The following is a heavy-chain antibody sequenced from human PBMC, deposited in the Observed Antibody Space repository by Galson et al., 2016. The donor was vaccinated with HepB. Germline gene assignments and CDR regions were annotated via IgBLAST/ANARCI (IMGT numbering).Heavy chain of an antibody. D-gene: IGHD1-26*01. CDR1: GDSISISGFY. CDR3: ARSGIQYFWFDP. Sequence: ETLSLTCTVSGDSISISGFYWGWIRQPPGKGLEWIGSIDHSGSTYYNPSLQSRVTIFIDTSKNQFSLKVNSVTAADTAVYYCARSGIQYFWFDPWGQGTLVTVSS. CDR2: IDHSGST. V-gene: IGHV4-39*01. J-gene: IGHJ5*02.